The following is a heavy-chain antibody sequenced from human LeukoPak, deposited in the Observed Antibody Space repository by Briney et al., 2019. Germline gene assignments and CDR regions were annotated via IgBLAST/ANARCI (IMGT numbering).Heavy chain of an antibody. Sequence: SETLSLTCAVSGASFRGYYWRLIRRAPGKGLEWIGEINDSGHARYNASLKSRVTMSVDTSKNQFSLKLKSVTAADTAVYYCASSRDLYHDAFTSYWYFDVWGRGSLVTVSS. CDR2: INDSGHA. CDR1: GASFRGYY. D-gene: IGHD3-3*01. CDR3: ASSRDLYHDAFTSYWYFDV. V-gene: IGHV4-34*01. J-gene: IGHJ2*01.